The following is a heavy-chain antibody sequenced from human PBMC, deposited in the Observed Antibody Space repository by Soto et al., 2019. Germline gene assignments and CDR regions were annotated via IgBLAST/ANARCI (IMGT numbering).Heavy chain of an antibody. CDR2: ISAYNGNT. J-gene: IGHJ5*02. Sequence: GASVKVSCKASGYTFTSYGISWVRQAPGQGLEWKGWISAYNGNTNYAQKLQGRVTMTTDTSTSTAYMELRSLRSDDTAVYYCARDHQGYSSTGVFDPWGQGTLVTVSS. D-gene: IGHD6-13*01. V-gene: IGHV1-18*01. CDR1: GYTFTSYG. CDR3: ARDHQGYSSTGVFDP.